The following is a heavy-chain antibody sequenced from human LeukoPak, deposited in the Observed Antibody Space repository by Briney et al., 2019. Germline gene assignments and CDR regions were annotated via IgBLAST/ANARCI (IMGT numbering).Heavy chain of an antibody. J-gene: IGHJ4*02. CDR3: ARGNGYYFY. CDR2: IQQDGSVK. D-gene: IGHD3-22*01. Sequence: GGSLRLSCAASGFTFSSYEMSWVRQAPGKGLEWVANIQQDGSVKYYVDSVKGRFTISRDNAESSLYLQMNSLRAEDTAVYYCARGNGYYFYWGQGTLVTVSS. CDR1: GFTFSSYE. V-gene: IGHV3-7*04.